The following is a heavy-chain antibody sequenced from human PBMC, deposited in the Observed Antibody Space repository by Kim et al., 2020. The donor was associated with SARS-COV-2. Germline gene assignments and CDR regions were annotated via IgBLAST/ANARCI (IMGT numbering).Heavy chain of an antibody. CDR3: ASWGEAYCGGDCYSPYDFDY. D-gene: IGHD2-21*02. V-gene: IGHV3-30*01. Sequence: RFTISRDNSKNTLYLQMNSLRAEDTAVYYCASWGEAYCGGDCYSPYDFDYWGQGTLVTVSS. J-gene: IGHJ4*02.